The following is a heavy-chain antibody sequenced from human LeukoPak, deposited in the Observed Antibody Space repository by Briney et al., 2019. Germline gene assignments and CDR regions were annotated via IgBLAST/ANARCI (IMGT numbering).Heavy chain of an antibody. D-gene: IGHD3-10*01. V-gene: IGHV1-2*02. Sequence: ASVKVSCKASGYTFTSYGISWVRQAPGQGLEWMGWFNPNSGGTYYAQKFQGRVTMTRDTSISTAYMDLSRLRSDDTAVYYCARRGSPALDYWSQGTLVTVSS. CDR2: FNPNSGGT. CDR3: ARRGSPALDY. J-gene: IGHJ4*02. CDR1: GYTFTSYG.